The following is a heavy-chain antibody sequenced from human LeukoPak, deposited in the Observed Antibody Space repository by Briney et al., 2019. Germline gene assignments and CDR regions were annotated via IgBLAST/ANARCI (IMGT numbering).Heavy chain of an antibody. J-gene: IGHJ4*02. V-gene: IGHV3-9*01. CDR3: AREVYYYDSSGYSDY. D-gene: IGHD3-22*01. Sequence: GGSLRLSCAASGFTFDDYAMHWVRQAPGKGLEWVSGISWNSGSMGFADSVKGRFTISRDNAKKSLYLQMNSLRGEDTAVYYCAREVYYYDSSGYSDYWGQGTLVTVSS. CDR1: GFTFDDYA. CDR2: ISWNSGSM.